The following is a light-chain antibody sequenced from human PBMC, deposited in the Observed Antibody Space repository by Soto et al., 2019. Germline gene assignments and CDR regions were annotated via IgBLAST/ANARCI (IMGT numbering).Light chain of an antibody. J-gene: IGLJ2*01. CDR1: SSNIKTNG. CDR3: STWDDSLNGLI. CDR2: SNS. Sequence: QSVLAQPPSASGTPGQTVTISCSGGSSNIKTNGVSWYQQVPGAAPKLLIYSNSQRPSGAPDRFSGSKSGTSASLAISGLQSEDEAHYHCSTWDDSLNGLIFGGGTQLTVL. V-gene: IGLV1-44*01.